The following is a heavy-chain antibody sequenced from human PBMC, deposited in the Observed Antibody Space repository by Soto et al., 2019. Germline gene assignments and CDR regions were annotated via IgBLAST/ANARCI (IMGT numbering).Heavy chain of an antibody. Sequence: GGSLRLSCATSGFSFSTYAIHWVRQAPGKGLDWVAVISNDGSKRYYADSVKGRFTISRDNSKNTLYLQMNSLRAEDTAVYYCARDFEPYYYDSSGYSSTGDYWGQGTLVTVSS. D-gene: IGHD3-22*01. J-gene: IGHJ4*02. V-gene: IGHV3-30-3*01. CDR1: GFSFSTYA. CDR3: ARDFEPYYYDSSGYSSTGDY. CDR2: ISNDGSKR.